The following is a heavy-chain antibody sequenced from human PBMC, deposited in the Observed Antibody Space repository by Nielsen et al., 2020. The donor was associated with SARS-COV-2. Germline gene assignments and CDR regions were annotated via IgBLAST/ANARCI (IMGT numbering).Heavy chain of an antibody. CDR1: GYSFTSYW. Sequence: GESLKISCKGSGYSFTSYWISWVRQMPGKGLEWMGRIDPSDSYTNYSPSFQGHVTLSADKSITTAYLQWSSLKASDTAMYYGARHGQWELLGAFDWWGQGTLVTVSS. J-gene: IGHJ4*02. CDR2: IDPSDSYT. V-gene: IGHV5-10-1*01. CDR3: ARHGQWELLGAFDW. D-gene: IGHD1-26*01.